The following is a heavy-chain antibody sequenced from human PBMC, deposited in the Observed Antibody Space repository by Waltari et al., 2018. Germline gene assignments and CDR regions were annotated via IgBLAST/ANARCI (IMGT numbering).Heavy chain of an antibody. CDR1: GASISSSY. Sequence: QVQLQESGPGLVKPSETLSLICTVSGASISSSYWSWVRQPPGKGLEWIGYIYYTGSTSYNPSLKSRVTISVDTSKNHLSMKLTSVTTADTAVYYCARGRAIDPWGQGTLVTVSS. CDR3: ARGRAIDP. V-gene: IGHV4-59*01. CDR2: IYYTGST. J-gene: IGHJ5*02.